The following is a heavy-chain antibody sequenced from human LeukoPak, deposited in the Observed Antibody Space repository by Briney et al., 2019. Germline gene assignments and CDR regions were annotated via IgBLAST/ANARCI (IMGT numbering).Heavy chain of an antibody. CDR2: LYSTGTT. CDR3: ATQWSVTNTRRFAI. Sequence: PSETLSLTCTVSGDFISSSFFWVWLWQTPGSGLQWIGSLYSTGTTYSNPSLAGRVTMSIDSSKNQLSLKLRSVTAADTAVYYCATQWSVTNTRRFAIWGQGSRATVSS. CDR1: GDFISSSFF. D-gene: IGHD4-17*01. V-gene: IGHV4-38-2*02. J-gene: IGHJ3*02.